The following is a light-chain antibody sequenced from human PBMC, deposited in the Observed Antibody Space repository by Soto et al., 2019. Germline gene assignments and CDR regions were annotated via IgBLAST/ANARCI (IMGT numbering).Light chain of an antibody. J-gene: IGKJ4*01. CDR2: KAS. Sequence: DIKMTQSPSTLSASVGDRVTITCRASQSINSWLAWYQQKPGKAPKLLIYKASGLESGVPSRFSGSGSGTAFTLTILSLQPDDFATYHCQQYESYSPLTFGGGTKVEIK. CDR1: QSINSW. CDR3: QQYESYSPLT. V-gene: IGKV1-5*03.